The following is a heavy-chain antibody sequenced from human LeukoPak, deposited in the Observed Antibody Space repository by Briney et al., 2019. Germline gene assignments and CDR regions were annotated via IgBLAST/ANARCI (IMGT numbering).Heavy chain of an antibody. J-gene: IGHJ4*02. CDR3: ARHSGDSSGYNRKYYFDY. CDR1: GGSFSGYY. D-gene: IGHD3-22*01. V-gene: IGHV4-59*08. Sequence: SETLSLTCAVYGGSFSGYYWSWIRQPPGKGLEWIGYIYYSGSTNYNPSLKSRVTISVDTSKNQFSLKLSSVTAADTAVYYCARHSGDSSGYNRKYYFDYWGQGTLVTVSS. CDR2: IYYSGST.